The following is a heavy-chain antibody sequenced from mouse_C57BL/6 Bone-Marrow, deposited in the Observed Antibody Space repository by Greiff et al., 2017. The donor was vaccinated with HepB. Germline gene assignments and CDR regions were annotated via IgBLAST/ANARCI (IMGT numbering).Heavy chain of an antibody. Sequence: EVKLMESGGGLVKPGGSLKLSCAASGFTFSSYAMSWVRQTRKKRLEWVATISDGGSYTYYPDNVKGRFTISRDNAKNNLYLQMSHLKSEDTAMYYCAREAYWGQGTLVTVSA. J-gene: IGHJ3*01. V-gene: IGHV5-4*01. CDR2: ISDGGSYT. CDR1: GFTFSSYA. CDR3: AREAY.